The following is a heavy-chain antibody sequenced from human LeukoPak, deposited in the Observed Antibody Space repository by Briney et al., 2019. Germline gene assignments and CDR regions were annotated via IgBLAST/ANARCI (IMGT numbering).Heavy chain of an antibody. CDR3: AREGMMTTVTRGSDY. CDR2: IYYSGST. CDR1: GGSISSSSYY. J-gene: IGHJ4*02. V-gene: IGHV4-39*07. Sequence: SQTLSLTCTVSGGSISSSSYYWGWIRQPPGKGREWIGSIYYSGSTYYNPSLKSRVTISVDTSKNQFSLKLSSVTAADTAVYYCAREGMMTTVTRGSDYWGQGTLVTVSS. D-gene: IGHD4-17*01.